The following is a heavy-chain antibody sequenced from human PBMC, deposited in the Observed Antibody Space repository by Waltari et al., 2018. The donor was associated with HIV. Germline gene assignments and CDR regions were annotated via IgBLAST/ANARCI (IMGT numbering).Heavy chain of an antibody. CDR1: GGSISSYY. V-gene: IGHV4-59*01. D-gene: IGHD3-22*01. CDR3: AREGSLTHDSSGYYYDRGAFDI. CDR2: IYYSGST. Sequence: QVQLQESGPGLVKPSETLSLTCTVSGGSISSYYWSWIRPPPGKGLEWIGYIYYSGSTNYNPSLKSRVTISVDTSKNQFSLKLSSVTAADTAVYYCAREGSLTHDSSGYYYDRGAFDIWGQGTMVTVSS. J-gene: IGHJ3*02.